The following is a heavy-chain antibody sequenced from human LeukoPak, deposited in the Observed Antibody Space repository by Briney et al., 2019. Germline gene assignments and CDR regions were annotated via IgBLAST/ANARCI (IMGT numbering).Heavy chain of an antibody. CDR1: GFTFSSHW. Sequence: GGSLRLSCAASGFTFSSHWMNWVRLAPGKGLEWVANIKEDGSEKYYVDSVKGRFTISRDNAKNSLCLQMNSLRAEDTAIYYCVRSGGYWGQGTLVTVSS. D-gene: IGHD1-26*01. V-gene: IGHV3-7*05. CDR3: VRSGGY. CDR2: IKEDGSEK. J-gene: IGHJ4*02.